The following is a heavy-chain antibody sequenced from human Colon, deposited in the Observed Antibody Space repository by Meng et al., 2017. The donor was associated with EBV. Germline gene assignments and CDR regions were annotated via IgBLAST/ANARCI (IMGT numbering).Heavy chain of an antibody. V-gene: IGHV4-39*07. CDR1: GGSISSSSYS. D-gene: IGHD5-18*01. J-gene: IGHJ4*02. CDR3: ARGIQIWHEIDY. CDR2: ISYGGST. Sequence: QLQLQDWGPGLVKPSETLSLTCTVSGGSISSSSYSCAWIRQPPGKGLEWIGGISYGGSTSYNPSLKSRVTISIDTSKKQFSLSLTSVTAADTAIYYCARGIQIWHEIDYWGQGTLVTVSS.